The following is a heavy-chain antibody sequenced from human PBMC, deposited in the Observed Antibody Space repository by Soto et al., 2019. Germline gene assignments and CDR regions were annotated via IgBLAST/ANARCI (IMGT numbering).Heavy chain of an antibody. CDR1: GGSISSRTYF. J-gene: IGHJ4*02. D-gene: IGHD3-16*02. CDR3: ASSIMITFGGVIVIPRNFDS. CDR2: IYYSGST. V-gene: IGHV4-31*01. Sequence: QVQLQESGPGLVQPSQSLSLTCTVSGGSISSRTYFWRWIRQHPGKGLEWIGYIYYSGSTYYNPSLKSLVTISADTSKNQYSLRLSSVTAADSAVYSCASSIMITFGGVIVIPRNFDSWGQGTLVTVSS.